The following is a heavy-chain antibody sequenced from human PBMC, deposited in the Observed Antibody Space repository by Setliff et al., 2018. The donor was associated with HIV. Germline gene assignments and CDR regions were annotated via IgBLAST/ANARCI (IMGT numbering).Heavy chain of an antibody. J-gene: IGHJ4*02. V-gene: IGHV4-59*02. CDR2: IYYTGST. CDR1: GDSVSGYY. D-gene: IGHD3-9*01. Sequence: SETLSLTCTVSGDSVSGYYWTWIRQPPGKGLEWIGDIYYTGSTNFSPSLKSRVTISLDTSKNQFSLKLSSVSAADTAMYYCARGNPDFDILTGYWSHFFDYWGQGTPVTVSS. CDR3: ARGNPDFDILTGYWSHFFDY.